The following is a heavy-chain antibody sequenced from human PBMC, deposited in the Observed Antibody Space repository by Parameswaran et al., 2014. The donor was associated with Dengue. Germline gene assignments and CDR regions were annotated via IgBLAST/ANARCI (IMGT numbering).Heavy chain of an antibody. D-gene: IGHD5-18*01. CDR2: ISGSGGSI. V-gene: IGHV3-23*01. Sequence: WIRQPPGKGLEWVSAISGSGGSIYYADSVKGRFTISRDNSKNTLYLQMNSLRAEDTAVYYCAKDTDTAMVGDFDYWGQGTLVTVSS. J-gene: IGHJ4*02. CDR3: AKDTDTAMVGDFDY.